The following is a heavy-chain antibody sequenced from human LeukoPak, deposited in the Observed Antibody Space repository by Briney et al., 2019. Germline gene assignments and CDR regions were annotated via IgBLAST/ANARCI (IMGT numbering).Heavy chain of an antibody. CDR1: GFTFSTYW. D-gene: IGHD3-22*01. CDR2: ISWNSGSI. Sequence: PGGSLRLSCAASGFTFSTYWMHWVRQAPGKGLVWVSGISWNSGSIGYADSVKGRFTISRDNAKNSLYLQMNSLRAEDTALYYCAKVIGYAESGYLTSAVDYWGQGTLVTVSS. CDR3: AKVIGYAESGYLTSAVDY. V-gene: IGHV3-9*01. J-gene: IGHJ4*02.